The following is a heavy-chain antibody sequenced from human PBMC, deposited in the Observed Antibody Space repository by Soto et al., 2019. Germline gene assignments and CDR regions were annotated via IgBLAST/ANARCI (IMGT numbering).Heavy chain of an antibody. J-gene: IGHJ6*02. V-gene: IGHV1-18*01. Sequence: QVQLVQSGAEVKKPGASVKVSCKASGYTFINYGISWVRQPPGQGLEWMGWISTYNGNTKYAQKVQGRVTMTTDTSTSTAYRGLRSLRSDDTAMYYCARWLRNGMHVWGQGTTVTVSS. CDR2: ISTYNGNT. D-gene: IGHD3-22*01. CDR1: GYTFINYG. CDR3: ARWLRNGMHV.